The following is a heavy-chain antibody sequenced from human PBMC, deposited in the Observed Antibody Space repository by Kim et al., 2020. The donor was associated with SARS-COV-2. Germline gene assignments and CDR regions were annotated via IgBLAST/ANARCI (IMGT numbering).Heavy chain of an antibody. D-gene: IGHD3-10*01. CDR3: ARDSYGSRGMDV. Sequence: GGSLRLSCAASGFTFSSYAMHWVRQAPGKGLEWVAVISYDGSNKYYADSVKGRFTISRDNSKNTLYLQMNSLRAEDTAVYYCARDSYGSRGMDVWGQGTT. CDR1: GFTFSSYA. CDR2: ISYDGSNK. J-gene: IGHJ6*02. V-gene: IGHV3-30*04.